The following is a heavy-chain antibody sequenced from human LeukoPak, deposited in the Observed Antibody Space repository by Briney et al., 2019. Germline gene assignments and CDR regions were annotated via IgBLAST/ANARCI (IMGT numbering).Heavy chain of an antibody. CDR1: GFTFSSYG. V-gene: IGHV3-30*02. CDR3: AKGRQYSSSLDYYYYMDV. CDR2: IRYDGSNK. Sequence: QPGGSLRLSCAASGFTFSSYGMHWVRQAPGKGLEWVAFIRYDGSNKYYADSVKGRFTISRDNSKITLYLQMNSLRAEDTAVYYCAKGRQYSSSLDYYYYMDVWGKGTTVTVSS. J-gene: IGHJ6*03. D-gene: IGHD6-6*01.